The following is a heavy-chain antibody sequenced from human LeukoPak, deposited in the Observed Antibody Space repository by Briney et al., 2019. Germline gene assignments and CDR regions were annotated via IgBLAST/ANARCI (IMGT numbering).Heavy chain of an antibody. Sequence: SETLSLTCTVSGGSIRSGSYYWSWIRQPAGKGLEWIGRIYTSGSTNYNPSLKSRVTISVDTSKNQFSLKLSSVTAADTAVYYCARGVVVPAAMRIDPWGQGTLVTVSS. V-gene: IGHV4-61*02. CDR2: IYTSGST. CDR3: ARGVVVPAAMRIDP. D-gene: IGHD2-2*01. CDR1: GGSIRSGSYY. J-gene: IGHJ5*02.